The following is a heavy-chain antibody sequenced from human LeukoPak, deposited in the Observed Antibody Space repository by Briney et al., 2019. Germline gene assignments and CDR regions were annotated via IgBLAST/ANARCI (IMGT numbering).Heavy chain of an antibody. V-gene: IGHV4-59*01. Sequence: SETLSLTCTVSGGSISSYYWSWIRQPPGKGLEWIGYTYYSGSTNYNPSLKSRVTISVDTSKNQFSLKLSSVTAADTAVYYCARVGYGDYDWFDPWGQGTLVTVSS. CDR3: ARVGYGDYDWFDP. J-gene: IGHJ5*02. CDR2: TYYSGST. D-gene: IGHD4-17*01. CDR1: GGSISSYY.